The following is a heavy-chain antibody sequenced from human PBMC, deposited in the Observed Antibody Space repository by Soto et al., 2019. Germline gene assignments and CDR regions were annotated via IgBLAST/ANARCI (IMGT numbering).Heavy chain of an antibody. V-gene: IGHV4-30-4*01. D-gene: IGHD2-15*01. J-gene: IGHJ4*02. CDR3: ATMGTPATGLYFFDY. CDR1: GGSISSGNYY. Sequence: QVQLQESGPGLVNPSQTLSLTCTVFGGSISSGNYYWSWIRHPPGKALGWIGFISYSGSTYYSTSLKSRVTISVDTSKSQFSLNLSFVTAADTAVYYCATMGTPATGLYFFDYWGQGSLVTVSS. CDR2: ISYSGST.